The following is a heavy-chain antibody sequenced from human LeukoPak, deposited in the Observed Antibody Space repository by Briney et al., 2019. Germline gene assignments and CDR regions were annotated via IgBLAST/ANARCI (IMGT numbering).Heavy chain of an antibody. J-gene: IGHJ4*02. Sequence: SETLSLTCIVSGGSISSSIYYWAWVRQPPGKGLEWIGTVFYNGATQYSPSLRSRVTISVDTSKNQFSLKLSSVTAADTAVYYCARGVYYFDYWGQGTLVTVSS. V-gene: IGHV4-39*01. CDR2: VFYNGAT. CDR3: ARGVYYFDY. CDR1: GGSISSSIYY.